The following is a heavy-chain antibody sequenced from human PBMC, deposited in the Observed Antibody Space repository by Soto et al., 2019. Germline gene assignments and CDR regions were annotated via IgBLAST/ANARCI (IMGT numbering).Heavy chain of an antibody. J-gene: IGHJ6*02. Sequence: SETLSLTCTVSGGSISSGGYYWSWIRQHPGKGLEWIGYIYYSGSTYYNPSLKSRVTISVDTSKNQFSLKLSSVTAADTAVYYCARGAGVLLYYYYGMDVWGQGTTVTVSS. D-gene: IGHD2-15*01. CDR1: GGSISSGGYY. CDR2: IYYSGST. CDR3: ARGAGVLLYYYYGMDV. V-gene: IGHV4-31*03.